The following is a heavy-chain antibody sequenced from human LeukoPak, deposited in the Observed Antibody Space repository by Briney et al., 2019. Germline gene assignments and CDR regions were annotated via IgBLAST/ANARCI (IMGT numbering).Heavy chain of an antibody. V-gene: IGHV3-30*01. D-gene: IGHD3-10*01. Sequence: GSLRLSCAAPGFTFSSYDMHWVRQAPGKGLEWVAVISFDGSNKYYADSVKGRFTISRDNSKNTLYLQMNRLRAEDTAVYFCARGRGSRSYYMDVWGKGTTVTVSS. CDR1: GFTFSSYD. J-gene: IGHJ6*03. CDR2: ISFDGSNK. CDR3: ARGRGSRSYYMDV.